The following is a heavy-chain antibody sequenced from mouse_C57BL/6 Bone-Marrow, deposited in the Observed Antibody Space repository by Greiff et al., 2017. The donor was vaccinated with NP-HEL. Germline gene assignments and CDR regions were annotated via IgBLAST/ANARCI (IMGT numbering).Heavy chain of an antibody. V-gene: IGHV10-3*01. D-gene: IGHD1-2*01. J-gene: IGHJ4*01. Sequence: EVRLVESGGGLVQPKGSLKLSCAASGFTFNTYAMYWVRQAPGKGLEWVARIRSKSSNNATYYAASVKDRFTISRDDSQSMLHLQMNNLKTEDTAMYYCVSGPTAYAMDYWGQGTSVTVSS. CDR2: IRSKSSNNAT. CDR1: GFTFNTYA. CDR3: VSGPTAYAMDY.